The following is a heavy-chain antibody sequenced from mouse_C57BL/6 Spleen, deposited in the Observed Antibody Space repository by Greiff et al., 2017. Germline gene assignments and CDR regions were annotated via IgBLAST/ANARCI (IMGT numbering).Heavy chain of an antibody. D-gene: IGHD1-1*01. CDR2: INPNNGGT. CDR1: GYTFTDYY. Sequence: EVQLQQSGPELVKPVASVNISCKASGYTFTDYYMNWVKQSHGKSLEWIGDINPNNGGTSYNQKFKGKATLTVDKSSSTAYMGLRSLTSEDSAVYYCAREDTTVVAPFDDWGQGTTLTVSS. V-gene: IGHV1-26*01. CDR3: AREDTTVVAPFDD. J-gene: IGHJ2*01.